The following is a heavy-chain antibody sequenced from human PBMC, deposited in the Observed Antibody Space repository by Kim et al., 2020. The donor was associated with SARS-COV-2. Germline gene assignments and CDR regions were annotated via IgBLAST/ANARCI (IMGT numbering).Heavy chain of an antibody. J-gene: IGHJ6*01. V-gene: IGHV4-59*13. CDR3: ARGGVSSGWPYYYYGMDV. CDR1: GCSISSYY. CDR2: IYYSGST. Sequence: SETLSLTCTVSGCSISSYYWSWIRQPPGKGLEWIGYIYYSGSTNYNPSLNSRVTISVDTSKNQFSLKLSSVTAAYTAVYYCARGGVSSGWPYYYYGMDV. D-gene: IGHD6-19*01.